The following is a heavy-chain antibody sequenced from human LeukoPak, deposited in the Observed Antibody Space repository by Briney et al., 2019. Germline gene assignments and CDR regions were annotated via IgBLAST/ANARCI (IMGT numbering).Heavy chain of an antibody. CDR1: GYTFTSYG. J-gene: IGHJ6*03. Sequence: ASVKVSCKASGYTFTSYGISWVRQAPGQGLEWMGWISAYNGNTNYAQKLQGRVTKTTDTSTSTAYMELRSLRSDDTAVYYCARDGCSSTSCSYYYYYMDVWGKGTTVTVSS. CDR3: ARDGCSSTSCSYYYYYMDV. V-gene: IGHV1-18*01. D-gene: IGHD2-2*01. CDR2: ISAYNGNT.